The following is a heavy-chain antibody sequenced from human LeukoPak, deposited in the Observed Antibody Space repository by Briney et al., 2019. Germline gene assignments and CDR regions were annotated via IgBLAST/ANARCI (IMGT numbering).Heavy chain of an antibody. V-gene: IGHV3-30-3*01. CDR2: ISYDGSNK. CDR3: ARVAPITIFYERGAFDI. J-gene: IGHJ3*02. Sequence: QPGRSLRLSCAASGFTFSSYAMHWVRQAPGKGLEWVAVISYDGSNKYYADSLKGRFTISRDNSKNTLYLQMNSLRAEDTAVYYCARVAPITIFYERGAFDIWGQGTMVTVSS. CDR1: GFTFSSYA. D-gene: IGHD3-9*01.